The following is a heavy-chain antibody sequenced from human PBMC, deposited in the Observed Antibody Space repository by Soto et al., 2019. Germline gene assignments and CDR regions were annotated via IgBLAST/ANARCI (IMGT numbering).Heavy chain of an antibody. CDR3: ARVTYYYDSSGYHDAFDI. CDR2: INPNSGGT. J-gene: IGHJ3*02. CDR1: GYTFTCYY. D-gene: IGHD3-22*01. V-gene: IGHV1-2*04. Sequence: ASVNLSCKASGYTFTCYYMHWVRQAPGQGLEWMGWINPNSGGTNYAQKFQGWVTMTRDTSISTAYMELSRLRSDDTAVYYCARVTYYYDSSGYHDAFDIWGQGTMVTVSS.